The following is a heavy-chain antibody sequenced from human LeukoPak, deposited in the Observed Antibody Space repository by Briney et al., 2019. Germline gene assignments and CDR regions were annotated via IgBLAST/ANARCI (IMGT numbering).Heavy chain of an antibody. CDR3: ARAPHYYDLDV. V-gene: IGHV3-7*01. J-gene: IGHJ6*02. CDR1: GFTFTSCW. CDR2: IKQDGSEK. Sequence: GGSLRLSCAASGFTFTSCWMSWVRQAPGKGLEWVANIKQDGSEKYYVDSVKGRFTISRDNAKNSLYLQMNSLRAEDTAVYYCARAPHYYDLDVWGQGTTVTVSS.